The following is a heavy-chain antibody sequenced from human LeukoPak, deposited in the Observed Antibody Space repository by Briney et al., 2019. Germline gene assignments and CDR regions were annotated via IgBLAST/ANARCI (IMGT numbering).Heavy chain of an antibody. D-gene: IGHD1-26*01. V-gene: IGHV3-23*01. Sequence: PGGSLRLSCAASGFIVSSSYMSWVRQAPGKGLEWVSAISGSGGSTYYADSVKGRFTISRDNSKNTLYLQMNSLRAEDTAVYYCAKGGAWDLDSYFDYWGQGTLVTVSS. CDR3: AKGGAWDLDSYFDY. J-gene: IGHJ4*02. CDR1: GFIVSSSY. CDR2: ISGSGGST.